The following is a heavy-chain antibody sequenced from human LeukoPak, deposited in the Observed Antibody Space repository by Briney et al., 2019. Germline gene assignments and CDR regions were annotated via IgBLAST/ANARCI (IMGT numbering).Heavy chain of an antibody. J-gene: IGHJ6*02. CDR1: GGSISSYY. Sequence: SETLSLTCTVSGGSISSYYWSWIRQPAGKGLEWIGRIYTSGSTNYNPSLKSQVTMSVDTSKNQFSLKLSSVTAADTAVYYCARRYYDLWSGYHAGMDVWGQGTTVTVSS. D-gene: IGHD3-3*01. CDR2: IYTSGST. V-gene: IGHV4-4*07. CDR3: ARRYYDLWSGYHAGMDV.